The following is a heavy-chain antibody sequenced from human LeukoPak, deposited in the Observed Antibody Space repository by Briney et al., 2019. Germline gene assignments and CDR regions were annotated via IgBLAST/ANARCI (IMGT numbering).Heavy chain of an antibody. J-gene: IGHJ4*02. CDR3: VRGSGWLDY. CDR1: GASITSHS. D-gene: IGHD6-19*01. Sequence: SETLSLTCTVSGASITSHSWTWIRQHPGKGLEWIGYIYYSGTTNYNPSLKSRVTISRDTSKIQFSLKVTSVTAADTALYYCVRGSGWLDYWGQGTLVTASS. V-gene: IGHV4-59*03. CDR2: IYYSGTT.